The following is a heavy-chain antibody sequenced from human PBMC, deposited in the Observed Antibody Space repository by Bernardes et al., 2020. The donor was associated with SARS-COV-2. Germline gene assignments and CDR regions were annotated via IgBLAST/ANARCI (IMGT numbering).Heavy chain of an antibody. J-gene: IGHJ4*02. CDR3: ARSHYESLTGHYESYFVY. CDR2: IFDRGTT. D-gene: IGHD3-9*01. CDR1: GFTFSSYW. V-gene: IGHV4-59*01. Sequence: GSLRLSCVASGFTFSSYWMSWIRQSPGKGLEWIGYIFDRGTTNYNPSLRDRVTMSADTPNNQFSLKLSSVTAADTSVYYCARSHYESLTGHYESYFVYWGQRTLVTVSS.